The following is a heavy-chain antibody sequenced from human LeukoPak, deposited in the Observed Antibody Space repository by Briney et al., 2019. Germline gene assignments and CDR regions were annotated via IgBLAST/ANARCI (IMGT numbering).Heavy chain of an antibody. CDR1: GFTFRRYW. D-gene: IGHD6-19*01. CDR3: VRAEGQSFDY. J-gene: IGHJ4*02. CDR2: VNSVGSST. Sequence: GGSLRLSCAASGFTFRRYWMHWVRQAPGKGLVWVSRVNSVGSSTSYGDSVKGRFTISRDNAKNTLSLQMNSLRAEDTAVYYCVRAEGQSFDYWGQGTLVTVSS. V-gene: IGHV3-74*01.